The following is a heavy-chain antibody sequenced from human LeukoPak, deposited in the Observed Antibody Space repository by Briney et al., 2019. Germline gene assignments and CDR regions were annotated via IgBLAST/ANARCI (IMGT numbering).Heavy chain of an antibody. V-gene: IGHV1-69*05. Sequence: GASVKVSCKASGGTFSSYAISWVRQAPGQGLEWMGGIVPIFGTANYAQKFQGRVTITTDESTSTAYMELSSLRSEDTAVYYCASLGKGTVDYWGQGTLVTVSS. CDR3: ASLGKGTVDY. CDR2: IVPIFGTA. D-gene: IGHD3-16*01. CDR1: GGTFSSYA. J-gene: IGHJ4*02.